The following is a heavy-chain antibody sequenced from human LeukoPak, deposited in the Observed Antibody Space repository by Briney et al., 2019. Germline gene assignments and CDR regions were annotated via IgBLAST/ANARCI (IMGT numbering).Heavy chain of an antibody. D-gene: IGHD2-15*01. V-gene: IGHV3-74*01. Sequence: GGSLRLSCAASGFNFTMYWMHWVRQAPGKGLVWVSRINNDGSTTSHADSVKGRFTISRDNDKNTLYLQMNSLRAEDAAVYYCARAYCSGGSCPYWYFDLWGRGTLVTVSS. CDR1: GFNFTMYW. CDR2: INNDGSTT. CDR3: ARAYCSGGSCPYWYFDL. J-gene: IGHJ2*01.